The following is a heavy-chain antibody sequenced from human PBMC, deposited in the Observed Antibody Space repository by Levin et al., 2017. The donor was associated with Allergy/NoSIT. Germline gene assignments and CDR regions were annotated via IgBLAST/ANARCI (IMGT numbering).Heavy chain of an antibody. V-gene: IGHV1-2*02. J-gene: IGHJ4*02. CDR1: GYTFTGYY. CDR2: INPNSGGT. Sequence: ASVKVSCKASGYTFTGYYMHWVRQAPGQGLEWMGWINPNSGGTNYAQKFQGRVTMTRDTSISTAYMELSRLRSDDTAVYYCARFGRRGYYYGSGGPIWGQGTLVTVSS. CDR3: ARFGRRGYYYGSGGPI. D-gene: IGHD3-10*01.